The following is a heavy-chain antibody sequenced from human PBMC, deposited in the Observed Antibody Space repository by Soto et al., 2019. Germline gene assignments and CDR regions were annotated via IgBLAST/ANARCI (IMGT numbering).Heavy chain of an antibody. CDR1: GYTFNNYG. Sequence: ASVKVSCKASGYTFNNYGITWVRQAPGQGLEWMGWISPYIGQPTYAQKFQGRVTMTRDTSTSTVYMELSSLRSEDTAVYYCAREGYSGSYSIASFAFDIWGQGTMVTVSS. D-gene: IGHD1-26*01. CDR2: ISPYIGQP. V-gene: IGHV1-18*01. J-gene: IGHJ3*02. CDR3: AREGYSGSYSIASFAFDI.